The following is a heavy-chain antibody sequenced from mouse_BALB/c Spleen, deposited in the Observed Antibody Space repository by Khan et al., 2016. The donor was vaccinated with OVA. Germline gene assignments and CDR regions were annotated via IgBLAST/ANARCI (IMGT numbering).Heavy chain of an antibody. CDR2: INPSTGYT. J-gene: IGHJ2*01. CDR1: GYTFINYW. D-gene: IGHD1-1*01. Sequence: QVHVKQSGAELAKPGASVKMSCKASGYTFINYWILWVKQRPGQGLEWIGYINPSTGYTEYNQNFKDKATLTADKSSSTAYMQLSSLTSEDSAVYDCARRGLRWDFDYWGQGTTLTVSS. CDR3: ARRGLRWDFDY. V-gene: IGHV1-7*01.